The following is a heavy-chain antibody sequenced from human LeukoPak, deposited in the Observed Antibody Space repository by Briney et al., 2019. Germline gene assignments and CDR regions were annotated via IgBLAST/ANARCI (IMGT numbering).Heavy chain of an antibody. D-gene: IGHD3-10*01. V-gene: IGHV4-31*03. CDR1: GGSISSGGYY. Sequence: SETLSLTCTVSGGSISSGGYYWSWIRQHPGKGLEWIGYIYYSGSTYYNPSLKSRVTISVDTSKNQFSLKLSSVTAADTAAYYCARVRYYGSENFDYWGQGTLVTVSS. J-gene: IGHJ4*02. CDR2: IYYSGST. CDR3: ARVRYYGSENFDY.